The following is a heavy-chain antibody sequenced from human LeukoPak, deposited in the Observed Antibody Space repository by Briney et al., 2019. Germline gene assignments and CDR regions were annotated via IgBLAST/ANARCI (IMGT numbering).Heavy chain of an antibody. J-gene: IGHJ4*02. CDR1: GYTFTGYY. CDR3: ARGTRLTYFDY. Sequence: ASVKVSCKASGYTFTGYYMHWVRQAPGQGLEWMGWINPNRGGTNYAQKFQGWVTMTRDTSISTAYMELSRLRSDDTAVYYCARGTRLTYFDYWGQGTLVTVSS. D-gene: IGHD2-2*01. V-gene: IGHV1-2*04. CDR2: INPNRGGT.